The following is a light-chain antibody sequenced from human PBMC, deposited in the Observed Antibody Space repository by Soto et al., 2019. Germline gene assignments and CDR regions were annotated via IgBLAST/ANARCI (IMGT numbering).Light chain of an antibody. CDR3: QQYNSDSQT. CDR2: KAS. J-gene: IGKJ1*01. Sequence: DIQMTLSPSTLSASVGDRVTITCRASQSISSWLAWYQQKPGKAPKLLIYKASTLESGVPSRFSGSGSGTEFTLTISSLQPDDFATYYCQQYNSDSQTFGQGTKVEIK. CDR1: QSISSW. V-gene: IGKV1-5*03.